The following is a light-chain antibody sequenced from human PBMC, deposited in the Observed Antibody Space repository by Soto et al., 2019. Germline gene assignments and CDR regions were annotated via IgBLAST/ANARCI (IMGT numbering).Light chain of an antibody. J-gene: IGKJ1*01. CDR1: QDISNQ. Sequence: DIPMTQSPSSLSASVGDRVTITCRASQDISNQLAWYQQEPGKVPKLLIYATSTLQSGVPSRFSGSGSETDFTLTISSLQPEDVATYYCQRYDSAPQTFGQGTKVEIK. CDR2: ATS. CDR3: QRYDSAPQT. V-gene: IGKV1-27*01.